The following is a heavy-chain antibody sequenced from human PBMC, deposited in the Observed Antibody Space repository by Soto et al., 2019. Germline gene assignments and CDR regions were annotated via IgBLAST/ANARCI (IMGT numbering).Heavy chain of an antibody. CDR2: IKQDGSEK. D-gene: IGHD3-9*01. Sequence: GGSLRLSCAASGFTCSSHWMSWVRQAPGKGLEWVANIKQDGSEKYYVDSVKGRFTISRDNAKNSLYLQMNSLRAEDTAVYYCASLRDFDWLLTDDAFDIWGQGTMVTVSS. J-gene: IGHJ3*02. V-gene: IGHV3-7*01. CDR3: ASLRDFDWLLTDDAFDI. CDR1: GFTCSSHW.